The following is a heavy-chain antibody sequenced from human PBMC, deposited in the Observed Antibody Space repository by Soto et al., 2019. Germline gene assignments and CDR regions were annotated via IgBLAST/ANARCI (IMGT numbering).Heavy chain of an antibody. CDR2: IIRIFGTP. J-gene: IGHJ6*02. V-gene: IGHV1-69*12. CDR1: GGTFSSYA. D-gene: IGHD3-10*01. CDR3: ARQGSNEYYYYGMDV. Sequence: QVQLVQSGAEVKKPGSSVKVSCKASGGTFSSYAINWVRQAPGQGLEWMGGIIRIFGTPDYAKRFQGRVTITADESTSTAYMELSSLRSEDTAVYYCARQGSNEYYYYGMDVWGQGTTGTVSS.